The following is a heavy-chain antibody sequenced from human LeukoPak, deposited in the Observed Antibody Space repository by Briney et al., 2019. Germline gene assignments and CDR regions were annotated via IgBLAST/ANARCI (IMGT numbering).Heavy chain of an antibody. V-gene: IGHV1-18*01. CDR3: ARHPGRMLPGPPEDY. CDR2: ISAYNGNT. Sequence: ASVKVSCKASGYTSTSYGISWVRQAPGQGLEWMGWISAYNGNTNYAQKLQGRVTMTTDTSTSTAYMELRSLRSDDTAVYYCARHPGRMLPGPPEDYWGQGTLVTVSS. J-gene: IGHJ4*02. D-gene: IGHD2-8*01. CDR1: GYTSTSYG.